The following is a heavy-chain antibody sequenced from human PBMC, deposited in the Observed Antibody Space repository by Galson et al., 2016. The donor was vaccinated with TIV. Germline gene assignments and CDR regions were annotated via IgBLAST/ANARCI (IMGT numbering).Heavy chain of an antibody. CDR1: GFTFSSYE. CDR2: IIDSGRSV. J-gene: IGHJ4*02. CDR3: ARGRGYYDPTSCYMDY. Sequence: SLRLSCAASGFTFSSYEMNWVRQAPGKGLEWISYIIDSGRSVHYADSVKGRFTISRDNAKNSLYLQMNSLRAEDTAVYFCARGRGYYDPTSCYMDYWGPGTLVAVSS. V-gene: IGHV3-48*03. D-gene: IGHD3-16*01.